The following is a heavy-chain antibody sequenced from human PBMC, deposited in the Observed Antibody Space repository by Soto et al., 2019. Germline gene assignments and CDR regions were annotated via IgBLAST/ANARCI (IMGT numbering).Heavy chain of an antibody. CDR2: LSRSGATT. CDR1: GFTFSAFD. Sequence: EVQLLESGGGLVQPGGSLRLSCVAAGFTFSAFDMTWVRQAPGKGLEWVSALSRSGATTYYADSVRGRFTISRDNSKNTQYLQLNSLRVEDTAVYYCAKISYNRGWFPDYWGQGTQVTVSS. V-gene: IGHV3-23*01. D-gene: IGHD6-19*01. CDR3: AKISYNRGWFPDY. J-gene: IGHJ4*02.